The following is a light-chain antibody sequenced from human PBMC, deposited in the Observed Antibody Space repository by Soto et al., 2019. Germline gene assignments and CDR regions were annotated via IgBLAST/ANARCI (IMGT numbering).Light chain of an antibody. CDR3: LPDSSWPLT. CDR2: AAA. Sequence: AVQMTQSPSSLSASVGDRVTITCRASQDIRNELGLYQQKPGKAPELLIYAAASLQSGGPSRFSGSGSVTDFTLTISSLQPEDFATYYCLPDSSWPLTFGGGTKVEIK. CDR1: QDIRNE. V-gene: IGKV1-6*01. J-gene: IGKJ4*01.